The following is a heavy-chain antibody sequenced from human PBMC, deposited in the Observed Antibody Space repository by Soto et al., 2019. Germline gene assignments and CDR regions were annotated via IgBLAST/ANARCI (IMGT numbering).Heavy chain of an antibody. CDR2: IGSGGTT. CDR3: AKLVILYYFDS. D-gene: IGHD3-10*01. CDR1: GFTFSTYA. Sequence: EVHLLESGGGLVQPGGSLRLSCAASGFTFSTYAVSWVRQAPGKGLEWVSSIGSGGTTYYADSVKGRFTISRDNSKNTLYLQMDSLRAEDTAVYYCAKLVILYYFDSWGQGTLVTVSS. V-gene: IGHV3-23*01. J-gene: IGHJ4*02.